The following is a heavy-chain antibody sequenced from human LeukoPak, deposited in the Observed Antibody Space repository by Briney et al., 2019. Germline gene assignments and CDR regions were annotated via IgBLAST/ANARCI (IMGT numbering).Heavy chain of an antibody. Sequence: KASETLSLTCTVSGGSISSSSHYWGWIRQPPGKGLEWIGSIYYSGSTYYNPSLKSRVTISVDTSKNQFSLKLSSVTAADTAVYYCARPDGSGSYYGSSFDYWGQGTLVTVSS. V-gene: IGHV4-39*01. CDR3: ARPDGSGSYYGSSFDY. CDR1: GGSISSSSHY. D-gene: IGHD3-10*01. CDR2: IYYSGST. J-gene: IGHJ4*02.